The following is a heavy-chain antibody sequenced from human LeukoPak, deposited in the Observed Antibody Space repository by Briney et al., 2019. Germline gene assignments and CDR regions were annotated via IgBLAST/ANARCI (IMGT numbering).Heavy chain of an antibody. V-gene: IGHV4-59*08. CDR3: ARLDSGDHGNIPH. D-gene: IGHD1-26*01. J-gene: IGHJ1*01. CDR2: IYHTGTT. Sequence: SETLSLTCTVSGGPLSPYYWTWIRQPPGKGLEWIGYIYHTGTTRYNPSLNSRVTISVETSKNQFSLRLNSVTAADTAIYYCARLDSGDHGNIPHWGQGTLVTVSS. CDR1: GGPLSPYY.